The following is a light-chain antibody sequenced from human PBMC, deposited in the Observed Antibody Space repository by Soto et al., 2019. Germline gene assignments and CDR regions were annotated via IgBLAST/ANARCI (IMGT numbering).Light chain of an antibody. Sequence: QSALTQPPSASGSPGQTVTISCTGTSSDVGGYKYVSWYQQHPGKAPKLMIYEVSNRPSGVSNRFSGSKSGNTASLTISGLQAEDEADYYCSSFAISTLVVFGGGTQLTVL. CDR1: SSDVGGYKY. V-gene: IGLV2-14*01. CDR3: SSFAISTLVV. CDR2: EVS. J-gene: IGLJ3*02.